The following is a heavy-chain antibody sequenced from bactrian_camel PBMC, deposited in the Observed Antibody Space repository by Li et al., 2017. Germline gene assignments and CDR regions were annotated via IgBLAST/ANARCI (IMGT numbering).Heavy chain of an antibody. CDR3: ANGLGYCSGGYCYGPPRGG. Sequence: VQLVESGGGLVQPGGSLRLSRAASGFTFSSYDMSWVRQAPGKGLEWVSPISTGGGSTYYADSVKGRFTISRDNAKNTLYLQLNSLKTEDTAMYYCANGLGYCSGGYCYGPPRGGWGQGTQVTVS. CDR1: GFTFSSYD. D-gene: IGHD2*01. CDR2: ISTGGGST. V-gene: IGHV3S40*01. J-gene: IGHJ4*01.